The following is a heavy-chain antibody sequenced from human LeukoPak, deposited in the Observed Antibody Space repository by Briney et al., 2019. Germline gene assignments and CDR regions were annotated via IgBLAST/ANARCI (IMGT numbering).Heavy chain of an antibody. Sequence: AASVKVSCKASGGTFSSYSISWVRQAPGQGLEWVGRIIPLLGVPNYAQKFQDRVTITADKSTSTVYMELSSLRSEDTAVYYCARGSEKATAWGQGTLVTISS. CDR1: GGTFSSYS. D-gene: IGHD5-24*01. CDR2: IIPLLGVP. J-gene: IGHJ4*02. CDR3: ARGSEKATA. V-gene: IGHV1-69*02.